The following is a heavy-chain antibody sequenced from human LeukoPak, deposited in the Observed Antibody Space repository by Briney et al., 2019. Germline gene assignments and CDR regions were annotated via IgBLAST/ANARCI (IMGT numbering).Heavy chain of an antibody. Sequence: GGSLRLSCAASGFTFSSYAMSWVRQAPGKGLEWVSAISGSGGSTYYADSVKGRFTISRDNSKSTLYLQMNSLRAEDTAVYYCAKDLEFESMNDDAFDIWGQGTVVTVSS. D-gene: IGHD2-8*01. CDR1: GFTFSSYA. CDR3: AKDLEFESMNDDAFDI. V-gene: IGHV3-23*01. J-gene: IGHJ3*02. CDR2: ISGSGGST.